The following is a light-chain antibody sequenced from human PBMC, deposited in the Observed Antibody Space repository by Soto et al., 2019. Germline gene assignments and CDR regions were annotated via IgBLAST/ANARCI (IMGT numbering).Light chain of an antibody. J-gene: IGKJ3*01. CDR2: AAS. V-gene: IGKV1-39*01. CDR1: QSIREY. Sequence: DIPMTQSPSSLSASVGDRITITCRASQSIREYLNWYYQKPGKAPKLLIYAASSLQSGVPSRFSGSGSETDFTLTISSLQPEDFATYYCQQSYSIPFTFGPGTKVDIK. CDR3: QQSYSIPFT.